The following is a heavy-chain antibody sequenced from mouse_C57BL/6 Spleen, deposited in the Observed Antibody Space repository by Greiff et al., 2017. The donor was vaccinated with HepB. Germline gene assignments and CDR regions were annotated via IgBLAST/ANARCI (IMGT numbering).Heavy chain of an antibody. CDR1: GFTFSSYA. V-gene: IGHV5-4*01. CDR3: ARDHGKAMDY. J-gene: IGHJ4*01. Sequence: EVQLVESGGGLVKPGGSLKLSCAASGFTFSSYAMSWVRQTPEKRLEWVATISDGGSYTYYPDNVKGRFTISRDNAKNNLYLQMSHLKSEDTAMYYCARDHGKAMDYWGQGTSVTVSS. CDR2: ISDGGSYT.